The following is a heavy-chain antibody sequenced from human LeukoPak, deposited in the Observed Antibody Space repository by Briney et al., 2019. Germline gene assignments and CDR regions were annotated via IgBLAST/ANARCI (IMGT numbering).Heavy chain of an antibody. D-gene: IGHD5-12*01. Sequence: GGSLRLSCAASGFIFSSYATTWVRQAPGKGLEWVSAISGSGGSTYYADSVKGRFTISRDNSKNTLYLQMNSLRAEDTAVYYCAKGQSGYEPFDYWGQGTLVTVSS. CDR2: ISGSGGST. V-gene: IGHV3-23*01. CDR3: AKGQSGYEPFDY. CDR1: GFIFSSYA. J-gene: IGHJ4*02.